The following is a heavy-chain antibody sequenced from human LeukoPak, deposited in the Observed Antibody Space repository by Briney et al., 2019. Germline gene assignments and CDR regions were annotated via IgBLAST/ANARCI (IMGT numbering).Heavy chain of an antibody. CDR1: GFTVSNNY. J-gene: IGHJ4*02. CDR2: IYSGGST. CDR3: ARAQRFGELFPTDYDY. V-gene: IGHV3-53*01. D-gene: IGHD3-10*01. Sequence: GGSLRLSCAASGFTVSNNYMNWVRQAPGKGLEWVSLIYSGGSTYYADSVKGRFTISRDNSKNTLYLQMNSLRAEDTAVYYCARAQRFGELFPTDYDYWGQGTLVTVSS.